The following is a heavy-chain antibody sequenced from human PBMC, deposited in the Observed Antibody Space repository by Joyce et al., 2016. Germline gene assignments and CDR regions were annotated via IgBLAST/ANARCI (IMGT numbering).Heavy chain of an antibody. J-gene: IGHJ4*02. CDR2: INHSGGT. Sequence: QVQLQESGPGLVRPSETLSLTCTVSGTSVSSGIYYWGWIRQPPGKGLEWIGHINHSGGTNYNPSLKSGVTISVDTSKNQFSLNLSSVTAADTAIYFCASLDDWGQGTLVTVSS. CDR1: GTSVSSGIYY. V-gene: IGHV4-61*01. CDR3: ASLDD.